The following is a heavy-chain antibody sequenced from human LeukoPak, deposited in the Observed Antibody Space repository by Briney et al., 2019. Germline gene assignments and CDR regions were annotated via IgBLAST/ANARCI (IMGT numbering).Heavy chain of an antibody. CDR1: GYTFTSYY. CDR2: INPSGGST. Sequence: GASVKVSCKASGYTFTSYYMHWVRQAPGQGLEWMGIINPSGGSTSYAQKFQGRVTMTRDTSTSTVYMELSSLRSEDTAVYYCARDLRVFIKTDSSPWSGMDVWGQGTTVTVSS. CDR3: ARDLRVFIKTDSSPWSGMDV. D-gene: IGHD3-22*01. J-gene: IGHJ6*02. V-gene: IGHV1-46*01.